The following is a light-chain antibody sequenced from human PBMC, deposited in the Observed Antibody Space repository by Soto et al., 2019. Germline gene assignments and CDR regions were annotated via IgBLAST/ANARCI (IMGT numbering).Light chain of an antibody. CDR3: AAWDQTLDAWL. CDR2: SAT. J-gene: IGLJ2*01. CDR1: NSNIGVNP. Sequence: QLVLTQPPSASGTPGQRVIISCSGSNSNIGVNPVNWYQQVPGAAPKSLIYSATYRASGVPDRISGSQSGTSASLAISGLQSEDEAEYFCAAWDQTLDAWLFGGGTKLTVL. V-gene: IGLV1-44*01.